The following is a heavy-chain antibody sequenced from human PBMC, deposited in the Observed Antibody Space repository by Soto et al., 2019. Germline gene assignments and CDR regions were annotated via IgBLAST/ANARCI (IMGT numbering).Heavy chain of an antibody. D-gene: IGHD3-16*01. CDR2: INVDGSTT. Sequence: GGSLRLSCAASGCTFRGYWLHWGRQVPGKGLTWVSRINVDGSTTTYADSVKGRFTISRDNTRNTLYLQMDSLRAEDTAVYYCVRGTANTFGHLHYWGQGTLVTVSS. CDR3: VRGTANTFGHLHY. J-gene: IGHJ4*02. V-gene: IGHV3-74*03. CDR1: GCTFRGYW.